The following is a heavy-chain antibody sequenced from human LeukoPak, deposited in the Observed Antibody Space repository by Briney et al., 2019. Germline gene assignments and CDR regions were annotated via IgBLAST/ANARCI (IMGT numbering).Heavy chain of an antibody. CDR1: GGTFSRYA. V-gene: IGHV1-69*13. Sequence: SVKVSCKASGGTFSRYAISWVRQAPGQGLEWMGGIIPMFGIANYAQKFQGRATITADESTSTAYMELSSLRSEDTAVYYCARDRPYTGGWRGFDYWGQGTLVTVSS. CDR2: IIPMFGIA. J-gene: IGHJ4*02. D-gene: IGHD5-18*01. CDR3: ARDRPYTGGWRGFDY.